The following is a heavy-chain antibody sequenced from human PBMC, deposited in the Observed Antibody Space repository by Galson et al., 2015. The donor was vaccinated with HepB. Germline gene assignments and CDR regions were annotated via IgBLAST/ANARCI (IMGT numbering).Heavy chain of an antibody. D-gene: IGHD3-10*01. V-gene: IGHV3-23*01. Sequence: SLRLSCAASGFTFSSYAMTWVRQAPGKGLEWVSGTSGSGGSTYYADSVKGRFTMSRDNSKNTLDLQMNSLRAEDTAVYYCAKGYGSGSYYRPLDYWGQGTPVIVSS. CDR1: GFTFSSYA. CDR3: AKGYGSGSYYRPLDY. CDR2: TSGSGGST. J-gene: IGHJ4*02.